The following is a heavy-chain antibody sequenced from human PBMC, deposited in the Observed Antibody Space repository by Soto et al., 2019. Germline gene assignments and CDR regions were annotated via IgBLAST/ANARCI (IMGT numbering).Heavy chain of an antibody. Sequence: ASVKVSCKASGYTFTGYYMHWVRQAPGQGLEWMGWINPNSGGTNYAQKFQGRVTMTRDTSISTAYMELSRLRSDDTAVYYCARDRTGVAAAGSEYYYYYYGMDVWGQGTTVTVSS. CDR2: INPNSGGT. J-gene: IGHJ6*02. D-gene: IGHD6-13*01. CDR3: ARDRTGVAAAGSEYYYYYYGMDV. V-gene: IGHV1-2*02. CDR1: GYTFTGYY.